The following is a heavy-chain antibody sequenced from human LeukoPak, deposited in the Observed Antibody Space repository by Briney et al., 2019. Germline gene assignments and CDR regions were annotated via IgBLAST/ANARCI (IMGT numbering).Heavy chain of an antibody. Sequence: GGSLRLSCAASRFTFSSYGMSWVRQAPGKGLEWVSAISGSGGSTYYADSVKGRFTISRDSSKNTLYLQMNSLRADDTAVYYCAKGVGGSSGNFDYWGQGTLVTVSS. CDR2: ISGSGGST. V-gene: IGHV3-23*01. J-gene: IGHJ4*02. D-gene: IGHD2-15*01. CDR1: RFTFSSYG. CDR3: AKGVGGSSGNFDY.